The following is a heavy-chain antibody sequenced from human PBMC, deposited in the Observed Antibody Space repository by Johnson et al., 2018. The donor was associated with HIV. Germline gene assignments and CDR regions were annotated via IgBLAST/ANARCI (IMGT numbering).Heavy chain of an antibody. J-gene: IGHJ3*02. CDR3: AKGEGYCGGDCLDAFDI. V-gene: IGHV3-23*04. CDR1: GFTFSNYP. CDR2: ISGSDGST. D-gene: IGHD2-21*01. Sequence: DVQLVESGGGLVQPGGSLRLSCVASGFTFSNYPMTWVRQGPGKGLEWVSAISGSDGSTYYADSVQGRFTISRDNSKNTLYLQMSSLRAEDTAVYYCAKGEGYCGGDCLDAFDIWGQGTMVTVSS.